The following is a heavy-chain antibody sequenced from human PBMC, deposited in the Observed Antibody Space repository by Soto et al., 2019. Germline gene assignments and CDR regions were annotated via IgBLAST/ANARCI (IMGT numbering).Heavy chain of an antibody. Sequence: EVQLVESGGGLVKPGGSLRLSCAASGFTFSSYNMNWVRQDPGKGLEWVSSISSSRSYIYYADSVKGRFTISRDNAKISQYLQMNILRAEDTAVYYCARGFRWDQYDFDYWGQGTLVTVSS. CDR1: GFTFSSYN. V-gene: IGHV3-21*01. CDR2: ISSSRSYI. D-gene: IGHD1-26*01. CDR3: ARGFRWDQYDFDY. J-gene: IGHJ4*02.